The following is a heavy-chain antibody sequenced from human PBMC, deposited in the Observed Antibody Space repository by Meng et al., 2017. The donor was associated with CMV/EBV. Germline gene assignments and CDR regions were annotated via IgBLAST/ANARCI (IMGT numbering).Heavy chain of an antibody. Sequence: SVKVSCKASGGTFSSYAISWVRQAPGQGLEWMGGIIPIFGTANYAQKFQGRVTITTDESTSTAYMELSSLRSEDTAVYYCAIAAAGFGNWFGPWGQGTLVTVSS. V-gene: IGHV1-69*05. D-gene: IGHD6-13*01. CDR1: GGTFSSYA. CDR2: IIPIFGTA. J-gene: IGHJ5*02. CDR3: AIAAAGFGNWFGP.